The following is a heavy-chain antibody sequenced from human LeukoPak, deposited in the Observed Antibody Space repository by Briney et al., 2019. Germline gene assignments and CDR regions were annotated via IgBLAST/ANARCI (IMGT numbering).Heavy chain of an antibody. V-gene: IGHV3-23*01. D-gene: IGHD3-22*01. CDR3: AKDRNTMIVVDPYDAFDI. J-gene: IGHJ3*02. Sequence: PGGSLRLSCAVSGFSFSSYAMSWVRQAPGKGLEWVSAISGSGGSTYYADSVKGRFTIARDNSKTTLYLQMTSLRAANTAVYYCAKDRNTMIVVDPYDAFDIWGQGTIVTVSS. CDR1: GFSFSSYA. CDR2: ISGSGGST.